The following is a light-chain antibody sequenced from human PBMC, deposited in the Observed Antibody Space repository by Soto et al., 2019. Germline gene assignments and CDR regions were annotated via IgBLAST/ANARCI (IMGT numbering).Light chain of an antibody. CDR2: RAC. CDR1: QSIRTW. Sequence: DIQITQSPSTLSASVGDRITITCRANQSIRTWLAWYQQKPGKAPKLLIYRACSLESGVPSRFRGSGSGKEFTLTISRLQPDDFATYYCQRYNTFSPWTFGQGTKVDIK. CDR3: QRYNTFSPWT. V-gene: IGKV1-5*03. J-gene: IGKJ1*01.